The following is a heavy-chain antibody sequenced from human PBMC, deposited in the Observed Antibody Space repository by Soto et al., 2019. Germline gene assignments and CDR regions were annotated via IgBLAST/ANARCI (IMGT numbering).Heavy chain of an antibody. Sequence: QVRLVESGGGAVQPGDSLRLSCDASGFTFSTYALHWVRQAPGKGLEWVAFISYTGANQYYADSVKGRFTVSRDNSKNIASLQMTSLKPEDSAVYYCARDALPYSRGAYYDHWGQGTLVTVSS. V-gene: IGHV3-30-3*01. D-gene: IGHD3-10*01. CDR2: ISYTGANQ. J-gene: IGHJ4*02. CDR1: GFTFSTYA. CDR3: ARDALPYSRGAYYDH.